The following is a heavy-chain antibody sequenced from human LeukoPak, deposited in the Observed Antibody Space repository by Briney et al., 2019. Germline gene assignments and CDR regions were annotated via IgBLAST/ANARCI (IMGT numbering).Heavy chain of an antibody. V-gene: IGHV4-34*01. J-gene: IGHJ6*04. CDR2: INHSGST. CDR3: ARVVRGHAKNCSSTSCPNYYYYGMGV. D-gene: IGHD2-2*01. CDR1: GGSFSGYY. Sequence: SETLSLTCAVYGGSFSGYYWSWIRQPPGKGLEWIGEINHSGSTNYNPSLKSRVTISVDTSKNQFSLKLSSVTAADTAVYYCARVVRGHAKNCSSTSCPNYYYYGMGVWGKGTTVTVSS.